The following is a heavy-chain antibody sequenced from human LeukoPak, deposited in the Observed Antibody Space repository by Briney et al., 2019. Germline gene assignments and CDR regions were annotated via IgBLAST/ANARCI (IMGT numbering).Heavy chain of an antibody. CDR1: GFTVSSNY. CDR3: ATAGSSELLWDYAMDV. V-gene: IGHV3-53*04. D-gene: IGHD3-10*01. CDR2: INAGSST. Sequence: HPGGSLRLSCAASGFTVSSNYMGWVRQAPGKGMEWGSLINAGSSTYYADAVKGRFTISRHNSKNTLHLKMNSLRVEDTAVYYCATAGSSELLWDYAMDVWGQGTTVTVSS. J-gene: IGHJ6*02.